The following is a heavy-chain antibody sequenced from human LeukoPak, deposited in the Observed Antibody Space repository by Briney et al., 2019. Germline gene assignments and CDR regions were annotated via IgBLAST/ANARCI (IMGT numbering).Heavy chain of an antibody. Sequence: GASVKVSCKASGYTFASYDINWVRQATGQGLEWMGWMNPNSGNTGYAQKFQGRVTMTRNTSISTAYMELSSLRSEDTAVYYCARGLYSSGWWADYYYYMDVWGKGTTVTISS. CDR3: ARGLYSSGWWADYYYYMDV. V-gene: IGHV1-8*01. D-gene: IGHD6-19*01. CDR2: MNPNSGNT. J-gene: IGHJ6*03. CDR1: GYTFASYD.